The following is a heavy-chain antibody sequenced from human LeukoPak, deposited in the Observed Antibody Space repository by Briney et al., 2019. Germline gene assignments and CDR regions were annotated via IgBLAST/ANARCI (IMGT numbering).Heavy chain of an antibody. CDR3: ARGRSLHCFDY. V-gene: IGHV4-34*01. Sequence: SETLSLTCGVYGGSFCAYYWSWIRQPPGKGLEWIGESNHSGSTAYNPSLKSRVTISVDTSKNQFSLKLSSVTAADTAVYYCARGRSLHCFDYWGQGTLVTVSS. J-gene: IGHJ4*02. CDR1: GGSFCAYY. CDR2: SNHSGST.